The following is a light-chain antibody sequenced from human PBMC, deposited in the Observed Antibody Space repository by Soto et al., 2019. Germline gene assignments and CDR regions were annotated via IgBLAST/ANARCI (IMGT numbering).Light chain of an antibody. Sequence: QSVLTQPPSVSGAPGQRVTISCTGSSSNIGAGYDVHWYQQLPGTAPKLLIYGTSNRPSGVPDRFSGSKSGTSASLAITGLQAEDEADYDCQSYDSSLSGFYVFGTGTKVTVL. V-gene: IGLV1-40*01. CDR2: GTS. J-gene: IGLJ1*01. CDR1: SSNIGAGYD. CDR3: QSYDSSLSGFYV.